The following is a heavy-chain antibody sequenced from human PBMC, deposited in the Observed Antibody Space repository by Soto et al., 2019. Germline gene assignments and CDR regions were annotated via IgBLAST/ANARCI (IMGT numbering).Heavy chain of an antibody. V-gene: IGHV4-31*01. CDR1: GGSISSGGYY. Sequence: QVQLQESGPGLVKASQTLSLTCNVSGGSISSGGYYWTWIRQHPGKGLEWIGNIHHSGSTFYNPSLKSLVSISVDTSKNPFSLKLSSVTAADTAVYFCVRGVLSWGQGTLVTVSS. CDR3: VRGVLS. D-gene: IGHD3-10*01. J-gene: IGHJ1*01. CDR2: IHHSGST.